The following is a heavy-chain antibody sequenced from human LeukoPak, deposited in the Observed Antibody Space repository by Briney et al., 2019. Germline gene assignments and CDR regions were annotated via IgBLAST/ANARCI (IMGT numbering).Heavy chain of an antibody. D-gene: IGHD2-2*01. CDR1: GGSISSSSYY. Sequence: SETLSLTCTVSGGSISSSSYYWGWIRQPPGKGLEWIGSIYYSGSTYYNPSLKSRVTISVDTSKNQFSLRLTSVTAADTAVYYCARQYQLRYYFDYWGQGTLVTVSS. CDR2: IYYSGST. CDR3: ARQYQLRYYFDY. V-gene: IGHV4-39*01. J-gene: IGHJ4*02.